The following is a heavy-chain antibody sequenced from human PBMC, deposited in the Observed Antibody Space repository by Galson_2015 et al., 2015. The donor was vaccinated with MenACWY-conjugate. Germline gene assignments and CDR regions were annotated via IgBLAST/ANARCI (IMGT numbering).Heavy chain of an antibody. CDR2: IAPYNGNT. J-gene: IGHJ6*02. Sequence: SVKVSCKASGYTFSNYGISWVRQAPGHGLEWIGWIAPYNGNTNYSQKLQGRLTMTTDTSTSTAYMELRSLRSDDTAVYYCARRYYDYYYGMDVWGQGTTVTVSS. CDR3: ARRYYDYYYGMDV. CDR1: GYTFSNYG. V-gene: IGHV1-18*01. D-gene: IGHD1-1*01.